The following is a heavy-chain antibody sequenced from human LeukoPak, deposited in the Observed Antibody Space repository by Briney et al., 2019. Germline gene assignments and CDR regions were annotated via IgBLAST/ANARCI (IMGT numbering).Heavy chain of an antibody. CDR3: ARSTTYYYDSSGYYYSYPFDY. V-gene: IGHV3-53*01. Sequence: GGSLRLSCAASGFTVSSNYMSWVRQAPGEGLEWVSVIYISGSTYYADSVKGRFAISRDNSKNTLYLQMNSLRAEDTAVYYCARSTTYYYDSSGYYYSYPFDYWGRGTLVTVSS. CDR2: IYISGST. CDR1: GFTVSSNY. D-gene: IGHD3-22*01. J-gene: IGHJ4*02.